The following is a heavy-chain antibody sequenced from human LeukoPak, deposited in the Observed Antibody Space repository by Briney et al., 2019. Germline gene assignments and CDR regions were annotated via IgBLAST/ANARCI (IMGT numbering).Heavy chain of an antibody. CDR1: GFTFSSYA. Sequence: PGGSLRLSSAAPGFTFSSYAMHWVRQAPGKGLEWVAVISYDGSNKYYADSVKGRFTISRDNSKNTMYLQMNSLRAEDTAVYYCARDQGYYDSSGYFDYWGQGTLVTVSS. CDR3: ARDQGYYDSSGYFDY. CDR2: ISYDGSNK. D-gene: IGHD3-22*01. J-gene: IGHJ4*02. V-gene: IGHV3-30*04.